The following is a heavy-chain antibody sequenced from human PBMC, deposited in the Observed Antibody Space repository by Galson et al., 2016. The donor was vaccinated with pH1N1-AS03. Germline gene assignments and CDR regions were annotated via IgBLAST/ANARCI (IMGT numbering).Heavy chain of an antibody. CDR1: GGTFSSYA. CDR2: VIPIFGTT. CDR3: ARAMVPTTYYGMDV. D-gene: IGHD4/OR15-4a*01. V-gene: IGHV1-69*06. J-gene: IGHJ6*02. Sequence: SVKVSCKASGGTFSSYAFSWVRQAPGQGLEWMGGVIPIFGTTNYAQKFKGRVTITADKSTSTAYMELRSLRSDDTAVYYCARAMVPTTYYGMDVWGQGTTVTVSS.